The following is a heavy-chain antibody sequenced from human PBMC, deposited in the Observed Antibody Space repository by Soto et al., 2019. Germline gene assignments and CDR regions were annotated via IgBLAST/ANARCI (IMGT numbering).Heavy chain of an antibody. CDR1: CYTFTSSC. J-gene: IGHJ5*02. D-gene: IGHD2-15*01. V-gene: IGHV1-46*01. CDR2: INPSGGST. Sequence: ASVMVSCKASCYTFTSSCMPWARQAPGQGLEWMGIINPSGGSTSDAQKFQGRVTMTRDTSTSTVYMELSSLRSEDTAVYYCARDARVVAATRWNWFDPWGQGTLVTVSS. CDR3: ARDARVVAATRWNWFDP.